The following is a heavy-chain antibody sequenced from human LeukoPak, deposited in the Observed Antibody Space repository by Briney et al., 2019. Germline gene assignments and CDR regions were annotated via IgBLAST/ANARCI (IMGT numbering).Heavy chain of an antibody. CDR1: GGSISNYF. Sequence: SETLSLTCTVSGGSISNYFWSWIRQPPGKGLDWIGFISYSGSGSTNYNPSLKSRVTISVDTAKNQFSLNLSSVTAADTAVYYCARHRGPYSSDPYYFDYWGQGTLVTVSS. V-gene: IGHV4-59*08. CDR2: ISYSGSGST. CDR3: ARHRGPYSSDPYYFDY. J-gene: IGHJ4*02. D-gene: IGHD6-19*01.